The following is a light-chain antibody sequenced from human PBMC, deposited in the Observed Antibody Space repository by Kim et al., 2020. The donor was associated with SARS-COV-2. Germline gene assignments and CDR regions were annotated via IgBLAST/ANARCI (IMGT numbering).Light chain of an antibody. CDR2: GAS. CDR1: QSVGSH. Sequence: PGERASLYCRASQSVGSHLAWYQQKPGQAPRLLMYGASTRAPGIPARFSGSGSGTEFTLTIDGLQSEDFAVYYCQQYDDWPPKTFGQGTKVDIK. CDR3: QQYDDWPPKT. J-gene: IGKJ1*01. V-gene: IGKV3-15*01.